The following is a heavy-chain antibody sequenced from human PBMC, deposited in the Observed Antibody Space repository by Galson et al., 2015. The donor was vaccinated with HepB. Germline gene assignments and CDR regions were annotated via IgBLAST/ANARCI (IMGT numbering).Heavy chain of an antibody. CDR3: TTEGPDCSGGSCYSF. CDR1: GFTFSNAW. Sequence: SLRLSCAASGFTFSNAWMSWVRQAPGKGLEWVGRIKSKTDGGTTDYAAPVKGRFTISRDDSKNTLYLQMNSLKTEDTAVYYCTTEGPDCSGGSCYSFWGQGTLVTVSS. J-gene: IGHJ4*02. CDR2: IKSKTDGGTT. D-gene: IGHD2-15*01. V-gene: IGHV3-15*01.